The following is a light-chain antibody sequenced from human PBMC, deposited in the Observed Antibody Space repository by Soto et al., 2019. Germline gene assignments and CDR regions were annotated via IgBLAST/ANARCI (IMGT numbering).Light chain of an antibody. CDR2: SVS. CDR1: QAIGDH. CDR3: LQHYTYPPT. J-gene: IGKJ4*01. Sequence: DIQMTQSTSALSASVGDTVTVTCRASQAIGDHLAWFQQQPGKVPQRLIYSVSTLHTGAPSRFSGSGSETDFTLTITNLQPEGFASYFCLQHYTYPPTFGGGT. V-gene: IGKV1-17*03.